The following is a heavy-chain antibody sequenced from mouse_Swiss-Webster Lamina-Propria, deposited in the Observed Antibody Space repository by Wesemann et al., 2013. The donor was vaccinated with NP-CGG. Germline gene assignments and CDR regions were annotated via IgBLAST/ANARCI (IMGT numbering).Heavy chain of an antibody. V-gene: IGHV3-8*02. D-gene: IGHD2-2*01. CDR2: ISYSGST. CDR3: AGRLRRDYAMDY. Sequence: EYAGYISYSGSTYYNPSLKSRISITRDTSKNQYYLQLNSVTTEDTATYYCAGRLRRDYAMDYWGQREPQSPSPQ. J-gene: IGHJ4*01.